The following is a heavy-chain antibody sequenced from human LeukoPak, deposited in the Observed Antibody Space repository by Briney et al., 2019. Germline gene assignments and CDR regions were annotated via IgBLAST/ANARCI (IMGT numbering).Heavy chain of an antibody. J-gene: IGHJ4*02. V-gene: IGHV3-53*01. CDR1: GFTVSSNY. Sequence: GGSLRLSCAASGFTVSSNYMNWVRQAPGKGLEWVSVIYSDVGTHYAGSVKGRFTISRDSSRDTVFLQMNSLRAEDTAVYYCARGQTGLYFDYWGLGTLVTVSS. CDR2: IYSDVGT. CDR3: ARGQTGLYFDY. D-gene: IGHD3-9*01.